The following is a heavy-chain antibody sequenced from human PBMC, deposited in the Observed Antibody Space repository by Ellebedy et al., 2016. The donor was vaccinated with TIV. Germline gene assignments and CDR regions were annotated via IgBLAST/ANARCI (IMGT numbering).Heavy chain of an antibody. V-gene: IGHV3-7*01. J-gene: IGHJ3*01. D-gene: IGHD4-17*01. CDR3: ATDGSYGDYLSPTHAFAF. CDR2: INQDGSEK. Sequence: GESLKISCEASGFSFSSYWMTWVRQAPGKGLEWVANINQDGSEKYYVDSVKGRFTVSRDSAKNSLFLQMNSLGVEDTAVYYCATDGSYGDYLSPTHAFAFWGQGAMVTVSS. CDR1: GFSFSSYW.